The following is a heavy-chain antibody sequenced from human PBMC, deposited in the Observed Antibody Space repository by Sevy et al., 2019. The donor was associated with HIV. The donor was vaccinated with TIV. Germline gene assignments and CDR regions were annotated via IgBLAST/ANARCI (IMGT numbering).Heavy chain of an antibody. J-gene: IGHJ4*02. V-gene: IGHV3-21*01. CDR1: GFTFSSYS. CDR3: ARASVIAVAGTTDPVNKY. CDR2: ISGSSSYI. D-gene: IGHD6-19*01. Sequence: GGSLRLSCAASGFTFSSYSMNWVRQAPGKGLEWVSSISGSSSYIYYADSVKGRFTISRDNAKNSLYLQMNSLRAEDTAVYYCARASVIAVAGTTDPVNKYWGQGTLVTVSS.